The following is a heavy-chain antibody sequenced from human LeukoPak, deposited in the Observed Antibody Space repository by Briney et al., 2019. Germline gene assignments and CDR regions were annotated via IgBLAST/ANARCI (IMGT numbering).Heavy chain of an antibody. Sequence: GESLKISCKGSGYSFTSYWIGWVRQMPGKGLEWMGIIYPGDSDTRYSPSLQGQVTISADTSISTAYLQWSSLKASDTAMYYCARHSLPDIVAPFDYWGQGTLVTVSS. D-gene: IGHD5-12*01. CDR3: ARHSLPDIVAPFDY. CDR2: IYPGDSDT. V-gene: IGHV5-51*01. J-gene: IGHJ4*02. CDR1: GYSFTSYW.